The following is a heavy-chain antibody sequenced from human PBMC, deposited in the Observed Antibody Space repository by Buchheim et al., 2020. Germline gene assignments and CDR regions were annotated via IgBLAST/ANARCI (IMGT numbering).Heavy chain of an antibody. CDR2: INSDGSST. Sequence: EVQLLESGGGLVQPGGSLRLSCAASGFTFSSYAMSWVRQAPGKGLEWVSRINSDGSSTNYADSVKGRFTVSRDNAKNTLYLQMNSLRAEDTAVYYCARGIVGATAFDIWGQGT. CDR3: ARGIVGATAFDI. CDR1: GFTFSSYA. D-gene: IGHD1-26*01. J-gene: IGHJ3*02. V-gene: IGHV3-74*02.